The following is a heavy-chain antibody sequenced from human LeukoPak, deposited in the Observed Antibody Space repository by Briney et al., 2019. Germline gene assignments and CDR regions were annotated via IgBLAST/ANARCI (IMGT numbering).Heavy chain of an antibody. J-gene: IGHJ3*02. V-gene: IGHV3-23*01. Sequence: GGSLRLSCAASGFTFSSYAMSWVRQAPGKGLEWVSAISGSGGSTYYADSVKGRFTISRDNSKNTLYLQMNSLRAEDTAVYYCAKDLQYYYDSSGYYYGYGAFDIWGQGTMVTVSS. CDR1: GFTFSSYA. CDR3: AKDLQYYYDSSGYYYGYGAFDI. D-gene: IGHD3-22*01. CDR2: ISGSGGST.